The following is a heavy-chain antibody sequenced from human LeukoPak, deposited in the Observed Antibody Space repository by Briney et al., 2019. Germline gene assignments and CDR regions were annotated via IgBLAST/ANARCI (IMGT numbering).Heavy chain of an antibody. Sequence: PGGSLRLSCAASGFTFNSYAMSWVRQAPGKGLEWVANIKQDGSEKYYVDSVKGRFTISRDNAKNSLYLQMNSLRAEDTAVYYCAREGYDFWSGSIDYWGQGTLVTVSS. CDR3: AREGYDFWSGSIDY. CDR1: GFTFNSYA. V-gene: IGHV3-7*01. CDR2: IKQDGSEK. J-gene: IGHJ4*02. D-gene: IGHD3-3*01.